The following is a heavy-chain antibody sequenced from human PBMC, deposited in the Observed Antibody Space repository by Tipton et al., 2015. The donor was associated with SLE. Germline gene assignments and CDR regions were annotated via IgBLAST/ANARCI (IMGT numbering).Heavy chain of an antibody. CDR2: IYHSGGT. CDR3: ARGVAERLGLDF. CDR1: GYSFSSGYY. Sequence: TLSLTCAVSGYSFSSGYYWGGIRQPPGKGLEWIGGIYHSGGTSYNPSLKGRVTISVDTSKNQFSLKLSSVTAADTALYFCARGVAERLGLDFWGQGSLVTVSS. V-gene: IGHV4-38-2*01. D-gene: IGHD6-19*01. J-gene: IGHJ4*02.